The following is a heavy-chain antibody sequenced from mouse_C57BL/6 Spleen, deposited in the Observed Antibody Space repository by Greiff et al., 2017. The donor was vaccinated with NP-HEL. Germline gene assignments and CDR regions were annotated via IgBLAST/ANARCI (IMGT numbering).Heavy chain of an antibody. CDR2: IRSKSNNYAT. CDR1: GFSFNTYA. J-gene: IGHJ4*01. CDR3: VGDYGYYAMDY. D-gene: IGHD2-4*01. Sequence: EVQVVESGGGLVQPKGSLKLSCAASGFSFNTYAMNWVRQAPGKGLEWVARIRSKSNNYATYYADSVKDRFTISRDDSESMLYLQMNNLKTEDTAMYYCVGDYGYYAMDYWGQGTSVTVSS. V-gene: IGHV10-1*01.